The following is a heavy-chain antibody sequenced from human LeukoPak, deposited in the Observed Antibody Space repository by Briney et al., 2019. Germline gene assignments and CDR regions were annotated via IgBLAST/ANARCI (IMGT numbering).Heavy chain of an antibody. Sequence: ASVKVSCKTSGYTFTGYYLHWVRQAPGQGLEWMGWMNPNSGDTYYTPKFQGRVTLTRDTSISTAYMDLYSLISDDTAVYYCVRGGLIETTGTKQGVLFDCSGQGAVVTVSS. D-gene: IGHD1/OR15-1a*01. CDR2: MNPNSGDT. V-gene: IGHV1-2*02. CDR3: VRGGLIETTGTKQGVLFDC. CDR1: GYTFTGYY. J-gene: IGHJ4*02.